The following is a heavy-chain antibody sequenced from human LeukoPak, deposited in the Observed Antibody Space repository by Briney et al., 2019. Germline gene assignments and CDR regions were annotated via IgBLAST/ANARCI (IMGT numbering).Heavy chain of an antibody. CDR2: ISGSSDTT. Sequence: PGGSLRLSCAASGFTFSTYAMSWVRQAPGRGLEWVAGISGSSDTTYYADSVKGRFTISRDNSKNTLYLQMNSLRAEDTAVYYCANREGGFTYDPFDYWGQGTLVTVSS. D-gene: IGHD5-18*01. J-gene: IGHJ4*02. CDR1: GFTFSTYA. CDR3: ANREGGFTYDPFDY. V-gene: IGHV3-23*01.